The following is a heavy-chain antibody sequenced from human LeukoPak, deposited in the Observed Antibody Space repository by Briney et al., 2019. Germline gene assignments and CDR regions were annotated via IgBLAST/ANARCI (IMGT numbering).Heavy chain of an antibody. CDR2: ISSFSSTI. CDR1: GFTFSSYE. J-gene: IGHJ3*02. CDR3: AKDHRDAFDI. Sequence: PGGSLRLSCEASGFTFSSYEMNWVRQAPGKGLEWVSYISSFSSTIYYADSVKGRFTISRDNSKNTLYLQMNSLRAEDTAVYYCAKDHRDAFDIWGQGTMVTVSS. V-gene: IGHV3-48*01.